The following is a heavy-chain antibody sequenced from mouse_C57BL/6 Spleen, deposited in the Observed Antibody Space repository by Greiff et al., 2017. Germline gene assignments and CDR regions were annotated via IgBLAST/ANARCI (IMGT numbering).Heavy chain of an antibody. CDR3: DRDGCNYKADAIDY. CDR2: IYPGSGST. V-gene: IGHV1-55*01. D-gene: IGHD2-1*01. CDR1: GYTFTSYW. J-gene: IGHJ4*01. Sequence: QVQLQQPGAELVKPGASVKMSCKASGYTFTSYWIPWVKQRPGQGLEWIGDIYPGSGSTNYNEKFKSKATLTVDTSSSTAYMQLSRLTSEDAAVYVCDRDGCNYKADAIDYWGQGTSVTVSS.